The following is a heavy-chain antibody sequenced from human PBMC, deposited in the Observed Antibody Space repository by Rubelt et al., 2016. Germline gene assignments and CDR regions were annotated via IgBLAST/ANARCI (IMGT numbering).Heavy chain of an antibody. D-gene: IGHD3-10*01. CDR3: ARDDYGSVNYFYYGMDV. Sequence: AASGFTFSSYAMHWVRQAPGKGLEWVALIWHDGSKKYYGDSVKGRFPISRDNSKNTMYLQMNSLRVEDTAVYFCARDDYGSVNYFYYGMDVWGQGTTVTVSS. J-gene: IGHJ6*01. V-gene: IGHV3-33*08. CDR2: IWHDGSKK. CDR1: GFTFSSYA.